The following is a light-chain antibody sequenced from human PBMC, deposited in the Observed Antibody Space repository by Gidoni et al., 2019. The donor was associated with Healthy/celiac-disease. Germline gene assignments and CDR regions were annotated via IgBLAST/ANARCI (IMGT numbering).Light chain of an antibody. CDR2: AAS. V-gene: IGKV1-39*01. CDR1: QSISNY. Sequence: DIKMTQSPPSLSASVGDRVTITCRASQSISNYLNWYQQKPGKAPKLLIYAASSLQSGVPSRFSGSGSGTDFTLTISSLQPEDFATYYCQQSYSTPRYTFGQGTKLEIK. J-gene: IGKJ2*01. CDR3: QQSYSTPRYT.